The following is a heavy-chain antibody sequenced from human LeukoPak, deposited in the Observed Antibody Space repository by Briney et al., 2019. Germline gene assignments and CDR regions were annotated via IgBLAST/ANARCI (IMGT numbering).Heavy chain of an antibody. CDR2: MNPNSGNT. CDR1: GYTFTSYD. Sequence: GASVKVSCKASGYTFTSYDINWVRQATGQGLEWMGWMNPNSGNTGYAQKFQGRVTMTRNTSISTAYMDLSSLRSEDTAVYYCARLGGYQLLYRFGYWYFDLWGRGTLVTVSS. J-gene: IGHJ2*01. CDR3: ARLGGYQLLYRFGYWYFDL. D-gene: IGHD2-2*02. V-gene: IGHV1-8*01.